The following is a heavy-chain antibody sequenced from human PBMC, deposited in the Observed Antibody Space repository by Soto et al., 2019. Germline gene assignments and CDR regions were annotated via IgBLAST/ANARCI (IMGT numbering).Heavy chain of an antibody. V-gene: IGHV4-59*01. CDR3: TKGGDPYKTGH. CDR2: IHYSGST. J-gene: IGHJ4*02. D-gene: IGHD2-21*01. CDR1: GGSFSGYY. Sequence: ETLFLTCAVYGGSFSGYYWSWIRQPPGKGLEWIGFIHYSGSTNYSPSLKGRVTMSVDTSKNQLSLKLTSVNTADTAIYYCTKGGDPYKTGHWGQGTLVTVSS.